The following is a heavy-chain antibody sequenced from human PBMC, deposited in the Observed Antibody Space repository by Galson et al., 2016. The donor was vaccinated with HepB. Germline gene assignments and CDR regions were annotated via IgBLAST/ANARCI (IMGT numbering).Heavy chain of an antibody. V-gene: IGHV3-48*02. CDR3: ARGQDTSVEIYYYSMAV. D-gene: IGHD5-18*01. Sequence: SLRLSCAASGFIFSRYSMNWVRKAPGKGLEWVSYIVSGSDTIYYADSVKGRFTISRDNAKNSLYLQMIGLRDEDTAVYYCARGQDTSVEIYYYSMAVWGQGTTVTVAS. CDR1: GFIFSRYS. J-gene: IGHJ6*02. CDR2: IVSGSDTI.